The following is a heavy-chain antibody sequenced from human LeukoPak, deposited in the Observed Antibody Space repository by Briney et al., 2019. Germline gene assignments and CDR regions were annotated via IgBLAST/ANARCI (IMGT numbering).Heavy chain of an antibody. J-gene: IGHJ3*02. Sequence: SETLSLTCTVSGGSISSYYWSWIRQPPGKGLEWIGYIYYSGSTNYNPSLKSRVTISVDTSKNQFSLKLSSVTAADTAVCYCARDVRQYYDFWSGPDAFDIWGQGTMVTVSS. CDR2: IYYSGST. D-gene: IGHD3-3*01. CDR3: ARDVRQYYDFWSGPDAFDI. CDR1: GGSISSYY. V-gene: IGHV4-59*01.